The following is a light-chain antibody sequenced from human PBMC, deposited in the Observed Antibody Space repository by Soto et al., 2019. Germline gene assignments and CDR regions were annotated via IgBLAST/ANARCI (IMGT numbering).Light chain of an antibody. CDR2: EVS. CDR1: SSDVGGYNY. CDR3: SSYTSSSTLAV. Sequence: QAVVTQPASVSGSPGQSITISCTGTSSDVGGYNYVSWYQQHPGKAPKLMIYEVSNRPSGVSNRFSGSKSGNTASLTISGLQAEDEADYYCSSYTSSSTLAVFGGGTQLTVL. J-gene: IGLJ7*01. V-gene: IGLV2-14*01.